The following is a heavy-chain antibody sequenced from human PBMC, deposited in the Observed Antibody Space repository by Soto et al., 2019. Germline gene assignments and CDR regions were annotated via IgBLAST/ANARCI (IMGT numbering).Heavy chain of an antibody. J-gene: IGHJ1*01. V-gene: IGHV3-33*01. CDR2: MRSDGSNK. CDR3: ARAHISSEISMPQTFHH. CDR1: GFIFSNYD. D-gene: IGHD2-2*01. Sequence: GGSLRLSCEASGFIFSNYDMYWVRQGPGKGLEWVALMRSDGSNKYYVDSVKGRFTISRDNSKNMLFLQMDSLRAEDTAVYYCARAHISSEISMPQTFHHWGPGTLVTVSS.